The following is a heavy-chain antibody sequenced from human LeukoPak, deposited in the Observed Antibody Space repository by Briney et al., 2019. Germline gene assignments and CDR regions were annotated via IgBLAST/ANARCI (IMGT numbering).Heavy chain of an antibody. CDR3: ARDNYGPGSYRGDY. CDR2: VSANNGNT. D-gene: IGHD3-10*01. V-gene: IGHV1-18*01. CDR1: GYTFSSYG. J-gene: IGHJ4*02. Sequence: GASVKISCKASGYTFSSYGISWERQAPGQGLEWMGWVSANNGNTNYAQKLQGRVTMTSDTSTSTAYMEVRSLRSDDTAIYYCARDNYGPGSYRGDYWGQGTQVTVSS.